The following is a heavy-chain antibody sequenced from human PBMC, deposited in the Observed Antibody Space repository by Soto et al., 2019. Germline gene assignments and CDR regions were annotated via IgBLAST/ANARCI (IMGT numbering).Heavy chain of an antibody. D-gene: IGHD2-2*02. V-gene: IGHV5-10-1*01. CDR3: ARRVPAAIRSGMDV. CDR1: GYSFTSYW. CDR2: IDPSDSYT. J-gene: IGHJ6*02. Sequence: GESLKISCKGSGYSFTSYWISWVRQMPGKGLGWMGRIDPSDSYTNYSPSFQGHVTISADKSISTAYLQWSSLKASDTAMYYCARRVPAAIRSGMDVWGQGXTVTVYS.